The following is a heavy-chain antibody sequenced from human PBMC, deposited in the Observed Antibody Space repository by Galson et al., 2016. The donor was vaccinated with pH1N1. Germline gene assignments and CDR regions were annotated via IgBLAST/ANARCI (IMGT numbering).Heavy chain of an antibody. V-gene: IGHV4-38-2*01. CDR3: VRHLVRPDSGLRNDPFYS. Sequence: SETLSLTCDVSAYLISSCCYWGWIRQPPGKGLEWIGSIYHNGDTNRSPSLKSRLTISVDTSKNQFSLKLSSVTAADTAIYYCVRHLVRPDSGLRNDPFYSWAEGTLVPVSS. D-gene: IGHD5-12*01. CDR1: AYLISSCCY. CDR2: IYHNGDT. J-gene: IGHJ4*02.